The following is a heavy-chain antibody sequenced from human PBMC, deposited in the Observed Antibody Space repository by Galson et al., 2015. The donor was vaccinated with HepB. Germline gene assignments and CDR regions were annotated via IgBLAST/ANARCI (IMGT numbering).Heavy chain of an antibody. CDR3: AREVTTRGYYYYYGMDV. CDR1: GYTFTSYA. J-gene: IGHJ6*02. V-gene: IGHV1-3*01. CDR2: INAGNGNR. Sequence: SVKVSCKASGYTFTSYAMHWVRQAPGQRLEWMGWINAGNGNRKYSQKFQGRVTITRDTSASTAYMELSSLRSEDTAVYYCAREVTTRGYYYYYGMDVWGQGTTVTVSS. D-gene: IGHD4-17*01.